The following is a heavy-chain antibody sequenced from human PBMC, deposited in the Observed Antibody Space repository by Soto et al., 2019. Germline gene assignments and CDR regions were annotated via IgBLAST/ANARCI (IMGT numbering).Heavy chain of an antibody. CDR1: GFTLTSYG. D-gene: IGHD1-1*01. CDR3: AKDGTTAGIHYYGMDV. CDR2: IGRGGDT. V-gene: IGHV3-23*01. J-gene: IGHJ6*02. Sequence: GGSLRLSCEVSGFTLTSYGMNWVRQAPDKGLEWVSTIGRGGDTYYADSVKGRFTISRDKSKNTLFLQMNSLRAEDTALYFCAKDGTTAGIHYYGMDVWGQGTTVTVSS.